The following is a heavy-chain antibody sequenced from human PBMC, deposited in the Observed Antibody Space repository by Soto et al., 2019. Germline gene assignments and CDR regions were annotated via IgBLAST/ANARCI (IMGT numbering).Heavy chain of an antibody. J-gene: IGHJ6*02. CDR2: VKTYNGNT. D-gene: IGHD2-15*01. V-gene: IGHV1-3*04. Sequence: GASGKGSSKGSWNSFTKLAMQWVGPAPRQKAEVMGGVKTYNGNTKYSQKFQGRVTITRDTSASTAYMELGSLKSEDSAVYYCATGSCSGANCYRQERDYYYHAMDVWGQGTTVTVSS. CDR1: WNSFTKLA. CDR3: ATGSCSGANCYRQERDYYYHAMDV.